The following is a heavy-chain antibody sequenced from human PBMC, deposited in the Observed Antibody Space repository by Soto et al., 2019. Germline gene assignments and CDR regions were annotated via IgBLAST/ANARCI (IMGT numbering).Heavy chain of an antibody. J-gene: IGHJ6*03. V-gene: IGHV4-31*03. Sequence: SETLSLTCTVSGGSISSDGNYWSWIRQHPGKGLEWIGYIYYSGSTNYNPSLKSRVTISVDTSKNQFSLKLSSVTAADTAVYECARCPPLRGYRGYDRYYYYYMDVWGKGTTVTVSS. CDR3: ARCPPLRGYRGYDRYYYYYMDV. CDR2: IYYSGST. CDR1: GGSISSDGNY. D-gene: IGHD5-12*01.